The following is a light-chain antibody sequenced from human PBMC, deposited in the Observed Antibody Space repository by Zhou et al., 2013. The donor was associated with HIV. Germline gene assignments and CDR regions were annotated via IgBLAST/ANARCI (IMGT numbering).Light chain of an antibody. CDR1: QSISSY. CDR3: QQSYSTQFT. CDR2: AAS. V-gene: IGKV1-39*01. Sequence: DIQMTQSPSSLSASVGDRVTITCRASQSISSYLNWYQQKPGKAPKLLIYAASSLHTGVPSRFSGSGSGTDFTLTISSLQPEDFATYYCQQSYSTQFTFGPGTKVDIK. J-gene: IGKJ3*01.